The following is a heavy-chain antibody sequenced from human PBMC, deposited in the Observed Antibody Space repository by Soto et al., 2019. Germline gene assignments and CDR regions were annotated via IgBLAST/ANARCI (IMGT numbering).Heavy chain of an antibody. V-gene: IGHV4-34*01. Sequence: QVQLQQWGAGLLKPSETLSLTCAVYGGSFSGYYWTWIRQPPGTGLEWIGEINHSGSTNYNPSLKSRVTVSVDTSKNQCSLNLPSVTAADTAVYYCARDNITGLFDYWGQGTLVTVSS. CDR1: GGSFSGYY. CDR2: INHSGST. CDR3: ARDNITGLFDY. D-gene: IGHD2-8*02. J-gene: IGHJ4*02.